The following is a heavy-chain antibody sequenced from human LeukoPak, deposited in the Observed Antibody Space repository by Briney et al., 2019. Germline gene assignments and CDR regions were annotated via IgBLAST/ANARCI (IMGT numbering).Heavy chain of an antibody. D-gene: IGHD3-9*01. CDR3: ARSSHYDILTGYSEEDAFDI. CDR2: IYSGGST. CDR1: GFTFSSYS. J-gene: IGHJ3*02. Sequence: QAGGSLRLSCAASGFTFSSYSMSWVRQAPGKGLEWVSVIYSGGSTDYADSVKGRFTISRDTSKNTLYLQMNSLRVEDTAVYYCARSSHYDILTGYSEEDAFDIWGQGTMVTVSS. V-gene: IGHV3-53*01.